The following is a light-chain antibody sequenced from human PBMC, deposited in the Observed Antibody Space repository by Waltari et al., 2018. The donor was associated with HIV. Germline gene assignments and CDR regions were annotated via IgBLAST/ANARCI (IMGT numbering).Light chain of an antibody. Sequence: IVMTQSPASLPVSLGETPTITCPVSRSTVYNSDNRNYLAWYQQKARQPPKLLISWASTRESGVPDRFSGSGSGTDFTLTITSLQAEDVAVYHCQQYFRIPPTFGGGTKVEIK. CDR2: WAS. CDR3: QQYFRIPPT. J-gene: IGKJ4*01. CDR1: RSTVYNSDNRNY. V-gene: IGKV4-1*01.